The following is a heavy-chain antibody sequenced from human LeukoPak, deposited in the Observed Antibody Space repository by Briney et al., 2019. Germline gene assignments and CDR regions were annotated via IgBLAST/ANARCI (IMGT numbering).Heavy chain of an antibody. Sequence: SETLSLTCTVSGGSISSYYWSWIRQPPGKGLEWVGEINHSGSTNYNPSLKSRVTISVDTSKNQFSLKLSSVTAADTAVYYCARGRYYYGSGSYYPKGFDYWGQGTLVTVSS. V-gene: IGHV4-34*01. CDR1: GGSISSYY. CDR3: ARGRYYYGSGSYYPKGFDY. D-gene: IGHD3-10*01. J-gene: IGHJ4*02. CDR2: INHSGST.